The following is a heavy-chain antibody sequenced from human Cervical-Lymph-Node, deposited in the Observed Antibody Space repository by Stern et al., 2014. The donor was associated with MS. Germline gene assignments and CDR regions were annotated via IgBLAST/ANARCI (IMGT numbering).Heavy chain of an antibody. CDR2: FVPIFGTA. CDR1: GGTLPTYA. D-gene: IGHD5-12*01. Sequence: QVQLLQPGAEVKRPGSSVRVSCKSSGGTLPTYAISWVRQAPGQGLEWMGGFVPIFGTAKFAKRFQDRLTIVADKSTSTVYMELHNLGSEDSAMYYCASAFGDYPNWFDPWGQGTLVTVSS. V-gene: IGHV1-69*06. J-gene: IGHJ5*02. CDR3: ASAFGDYPNWFDP.